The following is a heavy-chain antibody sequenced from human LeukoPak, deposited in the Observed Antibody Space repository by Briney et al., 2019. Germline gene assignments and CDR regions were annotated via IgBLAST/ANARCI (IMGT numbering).Heavy chain of an antibody. CDR1: GFTFSSYA. CDR2: ISYDGSNK. CDR3: AKTARDTRKNWFDP. D-gene: IGHD5-24*01. V-gene: IGHV3-30*04. J-gene: IGHJ5*02. Sequence: PGRSLRLSCVASGFTFSSYAMHWVRQAPGKGLEWVAVISYDGSNKYYADSVKGRFTISRDNSKNTLYLQMNSLRAEDTAVYYCAKTARDTRKNWFDPWGQGTLVTVSS.